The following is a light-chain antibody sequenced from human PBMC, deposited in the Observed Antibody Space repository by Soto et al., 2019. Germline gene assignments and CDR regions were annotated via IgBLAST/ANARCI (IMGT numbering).Light chain of an antibody. CDR3: QQYVTSSPRT. V-gene: IGKV3-20*01. Sequence: IVLTHSPCTLSLTPLETATLSFMAGQTIGTSYLAWYQQKPGQAPRLLMYGISRRATGIPDRFSGSGSGTDFTLTITRLEPEDFAVYYCQQYVTSSPRTFGQGTKVDIK. CDR2: GIS. CDR1: QTIGTSY. J-gene: IGKJ1*01.